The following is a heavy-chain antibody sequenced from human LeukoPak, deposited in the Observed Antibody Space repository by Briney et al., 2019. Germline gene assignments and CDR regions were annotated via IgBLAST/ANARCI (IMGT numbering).Heavy chain of an antibody. D-gene: IGHD3-16*01. V-gene: IGHV3-64*01. CDR3: ARGDTSLGGAFDI. Sequence: GGSLRLSCAASGFNLRSYAIHWVRQAPGKGLEHVSAISGDGGTTSYAQSLKGKCTISRDNSKKMAYLQLGGLKTEDMAVYYCARGDTSLGGAFDIWGQGTVVTVSP. CDR2: ISGDGGTT. J-gene: IGHJ3*02. CDR1: GFNLRSYA.